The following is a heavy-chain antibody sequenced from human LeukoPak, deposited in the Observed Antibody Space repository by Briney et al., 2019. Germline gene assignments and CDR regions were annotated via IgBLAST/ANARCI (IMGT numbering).Heavy chain of an antibody. V-gene: IGHV3-30*02. CDR3: GGSGSYYFSPEKSDAFDI. D-gene: IGHD1-26*01. CDR1: GFTFSSYG. CDR2: TRYDGSNE. Sequence: GGSLRLSCTASGFTFSSYGMHWVRQAPGKGLEWVAFTRYDGSNEHYADSEKGRFTISRDNSKNTVNLQMNSLRAEDTAIYYCGGSGSYYFSPEKSDAFDIWGQGTMVTVSS. J-gene: IGHJ3*02.